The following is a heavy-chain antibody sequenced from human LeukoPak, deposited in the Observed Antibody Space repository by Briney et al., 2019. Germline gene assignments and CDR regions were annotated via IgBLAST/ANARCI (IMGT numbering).Heavy chain of an antibody. V-gene: IGHV3-53*01. J-gene: IGHJ4*02. CDR1: GFIVSGDF. Sequence: GSLRLSCAASGFIVSGDFMSWVRQAPGKGLEWVSVIYSDGSTYYADSVKGRFTISRDNSKNTLDLQMTGLRAEDTAVYYCARERGRGRDSPWFDYWGQGTLVTVSS. CDR2: IYSDGST. CDR3: ARERGRGRDSPWFDY. D-gene: IGHD1-26*01.